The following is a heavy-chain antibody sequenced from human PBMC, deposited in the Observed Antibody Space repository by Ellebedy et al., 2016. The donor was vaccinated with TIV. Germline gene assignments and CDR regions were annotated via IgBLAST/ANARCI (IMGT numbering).Heavy chain of an antibody. CDR3: ARGGGGWYFDN. CDR1: GGSINGYY. V-gene: IGHV4-59*01. CDR2: ICYSGST. D-gene: IGHD6-19*01. J-gene: IGHJ4*02. Sequence: MPSETLSLTCTVSGGSINGYYWSWIRQPPGKGLEWVGHICYSGSTSCNPSLKRRVTMSVDISNSQFSLELASVLAADTAVYFCARGGGGWYFDNWGQGTLVTVTS.